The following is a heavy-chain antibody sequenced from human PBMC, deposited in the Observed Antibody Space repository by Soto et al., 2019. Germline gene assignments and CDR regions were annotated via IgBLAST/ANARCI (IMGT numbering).Heavy chain of an antibody. CDR1: GGSVSSGDYY. V-gene: IGHV4-61*08. J-gene: IGHJ4*02. CDR3: ARDHVVAAVTFDY. CDR2: IYYSGRT. D-gene: IGHD6-13*01. Sequence: SETLSLTCTVSGGSVSSGDYYCSWIRQPPGKGLEWLGYIYYSGRTNYNPSLKSRVTISLDTSKNQFSLELTSVTAADTAMYYGARDHVVAAVTFDYLGQGPLVTVSS.